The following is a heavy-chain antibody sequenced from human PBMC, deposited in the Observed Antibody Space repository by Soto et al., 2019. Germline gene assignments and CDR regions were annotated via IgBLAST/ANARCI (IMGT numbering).Heavy chain of an antibody. V-gene: IGHV1-46*01. CDR1: GYTFTSYY. CDR2: INPSGGST. J-gene: IGHJ6*02. CDR3: ARVGRYSYGPWPYGMDV. Sequence: GASVKVSCKASGYTFTSYYMHWVRQAPGQGLEWMGIINPSGGSTSYAQKFQGRVTMTRDTSTSTVYIELSSLRSENTAVYYWARVGRYSYGPWPYGMDVWGQGTTVTVSS. D-gene: IGHD5-18*01.